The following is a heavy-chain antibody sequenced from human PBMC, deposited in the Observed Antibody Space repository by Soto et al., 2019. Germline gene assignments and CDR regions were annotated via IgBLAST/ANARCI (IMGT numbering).Heavy chain of an antibody. V-gene: IGHV1-69*13. Sequence: SVKVSCKASGYTFTSYDINWVRQATGQGLEWMGGIIPIFGTANYAQKFQGRVTITADESTSTAYMELSSLRSEDTAVYYCAGGRGPDSSGYYAPVYWGQGTLVTVSS. CDR3: AGGRGPDSSGYYAPVY. CDR1: GYTFTSYD. J-gene: IGHJ4*02. CDR2: IIPIFGTA. D-gene: IGHD3-22*01.